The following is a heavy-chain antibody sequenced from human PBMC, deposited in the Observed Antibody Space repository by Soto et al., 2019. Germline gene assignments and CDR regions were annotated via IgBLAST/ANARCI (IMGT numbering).Heavy chain of an antibody. V-gene: IGHV1-8*01. CDR1: GYTFTSYD. CDR2: MNPNSGNT. CDR3: ARNPPGTVAAYDY. Sequence: ASVKVSCKASGYTFTSYDINWVRQATGQGLELMGWMNPNSGNTGYAQKFQGRVTMTRNTSISTAYMELSSLRSEGTAVYYCARNPPGTVAAYDYWGQGTLVTVYS. J-gene: IGHJ4*02. D-gene: IGHD2-15*01.